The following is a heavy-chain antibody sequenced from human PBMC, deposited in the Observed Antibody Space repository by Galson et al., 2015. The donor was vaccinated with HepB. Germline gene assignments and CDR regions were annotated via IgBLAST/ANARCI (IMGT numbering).Heavy chain of an antibody. CDR3: ARGYYDFWSGPEDYYYYMDV. Sequence: SGGTFSSYAISWVRQAPGQGLEWMGWINTNTGNPTYAQGFTGRFVFSLDTSVSTAYLQISSLKAEDTAVYYCARGYYDFWSGPEDYYYYMDVWGKGTTVTVSS. J-gene: IGHJ6*03. CDR2: INTNTGNP. CDR1: GGTFSSYA. V-gene: IGHV7-4-1*02. D-gene: IGHD3-3*01.